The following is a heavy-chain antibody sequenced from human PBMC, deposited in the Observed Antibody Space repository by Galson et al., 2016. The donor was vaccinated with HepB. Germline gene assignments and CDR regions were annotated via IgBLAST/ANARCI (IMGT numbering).Heavy chain of an antibody. J-gene: IGHJ6*02. CDR1: GFTFSSYG. CDR2: IWYDGSNK. D-gene: IGHD5-18*01. V-gene: IGHV3-33*01. CDR3: AANTAMVSYGMDV. Sequence: SLRLSCAASGFTFSSYGMHWVRQAPGKGLEWVAVIWYDGSNKYYADSVKGRLTISRDNSKNTLYLQMNSLRAEDTAVYYCAANTAMVSYGMDVWGQGTTVTVSS.